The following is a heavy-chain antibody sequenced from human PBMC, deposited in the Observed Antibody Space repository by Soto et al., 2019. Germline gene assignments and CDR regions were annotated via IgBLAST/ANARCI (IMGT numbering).Heavy chain of an antibody. D-gene: IGHD2-15*01. CDR1: RVRFRSYA. J-gene: IGHJ4*02. CDR2: IIPIFGTA. Sequence: KIVWEEFRVRFRSYAMSLLRKKTGQGLECIVVIIPIFGTANYAQKFQGRVTITADESTSTAYMELSSLRSEDTAVYYCAGQPGGNSWLDYWGQATLVTVSS. V-gene: IGHV1-69*01. CDR3: AGQPGGNSWLDY.